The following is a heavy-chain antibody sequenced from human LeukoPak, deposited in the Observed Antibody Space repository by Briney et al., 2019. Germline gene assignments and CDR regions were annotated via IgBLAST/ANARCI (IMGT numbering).Heavy chain of an antibody. CDR1: GFTFSSYW. CDR2: INGDGRNI. J-gene: IGHJ4*02. D-gene: IGHD6-13*01. CDR3: ARPSGGIAAAGLGS. V-gene: IGHV3-74*01. Sequence: GGSLRLSCVASGFTFSSYWMHWVRQDPRKGLVWVSRINGDGRNINYADSVRGRFTISRDNSKNTLYLQMNSLRAEDTAVYYCARPSGGIAAAGLGSWGQGTLVTVSS.